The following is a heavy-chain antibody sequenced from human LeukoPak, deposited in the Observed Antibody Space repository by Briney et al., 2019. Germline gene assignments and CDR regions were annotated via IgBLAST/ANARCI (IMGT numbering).Heavy chain of an antibody. D-gene: IGHD1-26*01. Sequence: ASVKVSCKASGYTFTDYRMHWVRQAPGQGLEWMGWISPNRGGTNYAQKFQGRVTMTRDTSISTAYMDLSRLTSDDTAIYYCARDWRGSYFPDFWGQGTLVTVSS. CDR2: ISPNRGGT. CDR1: GYTFTDYR. V-gene: IGHV1-2*02. CDR3: ARDWRGSYFPDF. J-gene: IGHJ4*02.